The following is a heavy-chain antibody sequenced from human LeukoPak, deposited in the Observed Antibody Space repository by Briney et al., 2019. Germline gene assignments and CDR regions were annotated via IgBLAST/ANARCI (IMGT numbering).Heavy chain of an antibody. V-gene: IGHV3-30*04. J-gene: IGHJ4*02. CDR3: ARDRTTLVGATFHHFDS. Sequence: GRSLRLSCAASGFTFSRYAMHWVRQAPGKGLEWVAVISYDGSNKYYADSVKGRFTISRDNSKNTLYLQMNSLGAEDTAVYYCARDRTTLVGATFHHFDSWGQGTLVTVSS. D-gene: IGHD1-26*01. CDR2: ISYDGSNK. CDR1: GFTFSRYA.